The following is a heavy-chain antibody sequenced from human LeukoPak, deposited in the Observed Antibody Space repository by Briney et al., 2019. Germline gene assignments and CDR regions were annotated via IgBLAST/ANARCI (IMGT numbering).Heavy chain of an antibody. J-gene: IGHJ4*02. V-gene: IGHV3-23*01. CDR1: GFTFSSYA. CDR2: ISGSGGST. CDR3: ATDRTFGVVIIFDY. Sequence: GGSLRLSCAASGFTFSSYAMSWVRQAPGKGPEWVSAISGSGGSTYYADSVKGRFTISRDNSKNTLYLQMNSLRAADTAVYYCATDRTFGVVIIFDYWGQGTLVTVSS. D-gene: IGHD3-3*01.